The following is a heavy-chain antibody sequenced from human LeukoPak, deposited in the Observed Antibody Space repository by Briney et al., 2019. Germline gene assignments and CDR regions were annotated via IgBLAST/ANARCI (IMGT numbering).Heavy chain of an antibody. CDR3: AIRGENDSTGSRTDY. V-gene: IGHV3-53*01. Sequence: PGGSLRLSCAASGFTVSSNYMSWVRQAPGKGLEWVSVIYSGGSTYYADSVKGRFTISRDNSKHTLYLQMNGLRAEDTAVYYCAIRGENDSTGSRTDYWGQGTLVTVSS. CDR1: GFTVSSNY. J-gene: IGHJ4*02. CDR2: IYSGGST. D-gene: IGHD3-22*01.